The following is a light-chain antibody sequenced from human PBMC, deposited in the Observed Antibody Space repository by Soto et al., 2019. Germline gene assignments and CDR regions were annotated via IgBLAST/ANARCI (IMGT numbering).Light chain of an antibody. CDR2: DVS. J-gene: IGLJ1*01. Sequence: QSALTQPASLSGSPGQSISISCTGTSSDVGAYNYISWYQQHPGKAPKLIIYDVSNRPSGVSSRFSGSKSGNTASLTISGLQAEDGADYYCSAYTVTSPYVFGTGTKVTVL. CDR3: SAYTVTSPYV. CDR1: SSDVGAYNY. V-gene: IGLV2-14*03.